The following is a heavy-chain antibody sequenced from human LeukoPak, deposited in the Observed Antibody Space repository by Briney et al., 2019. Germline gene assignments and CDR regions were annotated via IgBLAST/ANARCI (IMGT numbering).Heavy chain of an antibody. CDR3: ARDSGTTGEVKFDP. CDR2: IYYSGST. J-gene: IGHJ5*02. D-gene: IGHD3-10*01. Sequence: SETLSLTCTVSGGSISSYYWSWIRQPPGKGLEWIGYIYYSGSTNYNPSLKSRVTISIDRSKNQFSLKLSSVTAADTAVYYCARDSGTTGEVKFDPWGQGTLVTVSS. CDR1: GGSISSYY. V-gene: IGHV4-59*12.